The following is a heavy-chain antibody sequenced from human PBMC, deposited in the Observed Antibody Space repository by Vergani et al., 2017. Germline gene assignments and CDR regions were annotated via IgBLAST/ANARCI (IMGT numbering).Heavy chain of an antibody. D-gene: IGHD6-13*01. CDR3: ARQEAAAGNWFDP. V-gene: IGHV4-39*01. CDR1: GGSISSSSYY. Sequence: QLQLQESGPALVKPSETLSLTCTVSGGSISSSSYYWGWIRQPPGKGLEWIGSIYYSVSTYYNPSLKSRVTISVDTSKNQFSLKLSSVTAADTAVNYCARQEAAAGNWFDPWGQGTLVTVSS. CDR2: IYYSVST. J-gene: IGHJ5*02.